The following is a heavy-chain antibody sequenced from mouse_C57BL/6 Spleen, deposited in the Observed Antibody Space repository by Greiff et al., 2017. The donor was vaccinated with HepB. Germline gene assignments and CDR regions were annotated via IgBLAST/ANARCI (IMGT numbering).Heavy chain of an antibody. CDR2: IYPGDGDT. J-gene: IGHJ4*01. CDR1: GYAFSSSW. V-gene: IGHV1-82*01. CDR3: ARKLFYAMDY. Sequence: QVQLQHSGPELVKPGASVKISCKASGYAFSSSWMNWVKQRPGKGLEWIGRIYPGDGDTNYNGKFKGKATLTADKSSSTAYMQLSSLTSEDSAVYFCARKLFYAMDYWGQGTSVTVSS.